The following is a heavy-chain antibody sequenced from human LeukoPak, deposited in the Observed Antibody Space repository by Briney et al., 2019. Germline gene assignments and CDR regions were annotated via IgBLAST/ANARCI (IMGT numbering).Heavy chain of an antibody. CDR1: GYTFTGYY. D-gene: IGHD6-13*01. CDR3: ARDGIAAAGRPQH. J-gene: IGHJ1*01. CDR2: INPNSGGT. Sequence: ASVKVSCKASGYTFTGYYMHWVRQAPGQGLEWMGWINPNSGGTNYAQKLQGRVTMTTDTSTGTAYMELRSLRSDDTAVYYCARDGIAAAGRPQHWGQGTLVSVSS. V-gene: IGHV1-2*02.